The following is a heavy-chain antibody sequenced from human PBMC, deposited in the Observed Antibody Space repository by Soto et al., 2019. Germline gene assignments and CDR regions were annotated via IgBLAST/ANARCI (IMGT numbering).Heavy chain of an antibody. CDR2: IYPGDSDT. V-gene: IGHV5-51*01. J-gene: IGHJ6*03. D-gene: IGHD3-16*02. Sequence: GESLKISCKGSGYSFTSYWIGWVRQMPGKGLEWMGIIYPGDSDTRYSPSFQGQVTISADKSISTAYLQWSSLKASDTAMYYCARCGHDYIWGSYRPYYYYMDVWGKGTTVTVSS. CDR3: ARCGHDYIWGSYRPYYYYMDV. CDR1: GYSFTSYW.